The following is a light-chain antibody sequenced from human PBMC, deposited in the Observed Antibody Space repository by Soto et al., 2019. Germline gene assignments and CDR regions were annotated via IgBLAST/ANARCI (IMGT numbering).Light chain of an antibody. V-gene: IGKV1D-16*01. CDR3: QQYNSYPLT. Sequence: DVQMTQSPSSLPASVGDRVTITCRASQDIKTWLVWYQQKPEQAPKSLIYAASGLQAGVPSRFSGSGSGTDFNLTISSLQPEDSAIYYCQQYNSYPLTFGGGTKLEIK. J-gene: IGKJ4*01. CDR1: QDIKTW. CDR2: AAS.